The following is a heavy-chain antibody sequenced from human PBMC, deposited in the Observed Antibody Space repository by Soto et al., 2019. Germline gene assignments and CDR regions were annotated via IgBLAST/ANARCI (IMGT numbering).Heavy chain of an antibody. CDR2: ISYDGSNK. V-gene: IGHV3-30-3*01. CDR1: GFTFSSYA. Sequence: GGSLRLSCAASGFTFSSYAMHWVRQAPGKGLEWVAVISYDGSNKYYADSVKGRFTISRDNSKNTLYLQMNSLRAEDTAVYYCARDLMVAATGSLDYWGQGTLVTVSS. D-gene: IGHD2-15*01. J-gene: IGHJ4*02. CDR3: ARDLMVAATGSLDY.